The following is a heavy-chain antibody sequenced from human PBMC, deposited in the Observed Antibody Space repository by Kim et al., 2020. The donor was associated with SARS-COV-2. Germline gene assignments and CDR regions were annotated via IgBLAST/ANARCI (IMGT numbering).Heavy chain of an antibody. CDR3: ARDEESGWYSLY. CDR2: INGKGDSI. J-gene: IGHJ4*02. V-gene: IGHV3-48*02. CDR1: GFTFSAFP. Sequence: GGSLRLSCITSGFTFSAFPINWVRQAPGKGLEWVSYINGKGDSIYYADSVKGRFTISRDNVRNSLYLQMNSLRDEDTAVYYCARDEESGWYSLYWGQGTLVTVS. D-gene: IGHD6-19*01.